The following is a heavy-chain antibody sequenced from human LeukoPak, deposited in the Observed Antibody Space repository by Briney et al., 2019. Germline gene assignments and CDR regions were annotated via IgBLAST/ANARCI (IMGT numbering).Heavy chain of an antibody. Sequence: SETLSLTCAVYGGSFSGYYWSWIRQSPGKGLEWIGEINHSGSTNYNPSLKSRVTISVDTSKNQFSLKLSSVTAADTAVYYCARGLGYSYGFFDYWGQGTLVTVSS. D-gene: IGHD5-18*01. CDR2: INHSGST. V-gene: IGHV4-34*01. J-gene: IGHJ4*02. CDR1: GGSFSGYY. CDR3: ARGLGYSYGFFDY.